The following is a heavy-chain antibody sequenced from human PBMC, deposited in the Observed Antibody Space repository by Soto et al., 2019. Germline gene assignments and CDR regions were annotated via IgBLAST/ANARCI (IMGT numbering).Heavy chain of an antibody. CDR3: ARGRNGLVPY. J-gene: IGHJ4*02. D-gene: IGHD3-9*01. Sequence: SGTLSLTCTVSVGSISSGNFYWSWIRQPPGKGLEWIGFIYYSGSTSYNPSLKSRVTISVDTSKNQFSLQLSSVTAADTAVYYCARGRNGLVPYWAQGTLVIVSS. CDR2: IYYSGST. CDR1: VGSISSGNFY. V-gene: IGHV4-61*01.